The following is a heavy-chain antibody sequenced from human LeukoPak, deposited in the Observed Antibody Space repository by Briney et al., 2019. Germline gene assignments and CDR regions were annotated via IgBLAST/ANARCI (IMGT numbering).Heavy chain of an antibody. D-gene: IGHD6-13*01. CDR2: ISGSGGST. CDR3: AKTGTPGIAAAGDY. Sequence: GGSLRLSCAASGFTFSSYSMNWVRQAPGKGLEWVSAISGSGGSTYYADSVKGRFTISRDNSKNTLYLQMNSLRAEDTAVYYCAKTGTPGIAAAGDYWGQGTLVTVSS. J-gene: IGHJ4*02. CDR1: GFTFSSYS. V-gene: IGHV3-23*01.